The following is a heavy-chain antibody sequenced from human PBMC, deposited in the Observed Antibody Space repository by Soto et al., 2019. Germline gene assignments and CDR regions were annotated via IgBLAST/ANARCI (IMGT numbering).Heavy chain of an antibody. CDR1: GFTFSSYS. Sequence: TGGALRLSCAASGFTFSSYSMNWVRQAPGKGLEWVSSISTSSGYIYYADSMKVRFTIPRDNAKNSLYLQMNILKAEYTAVYYCARDVTSSDYYYLYPSGFDPCGQGTLVTVSS. D-gene: IGHD3-22*01. V-gene: IGHV3-21*01. CDR3: ARDVTSSDYYYLYPSGFDP. J-gene: IGHJ5*02. CDR2: ISTSSGYI.